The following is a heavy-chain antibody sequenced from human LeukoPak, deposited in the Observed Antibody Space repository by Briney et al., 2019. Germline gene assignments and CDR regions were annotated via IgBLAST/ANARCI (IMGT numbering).Heavy chain of an antibody. J-gene: IGHJ6*03. CDR1: GFTFSDYY. V-gene: IGHV3-11*01. CDR2: MSSSGSSI. CDR3: ARDAGGYYYMDV. Sequence: GGSLRLSCAGSGFTFSDYYMSWIRQAPGKGLEWVSYMSSSGSSIYYADSVKGRFTISRDNATNSLYLQMNSLRADDTAVYYCARDAGGYYYMDVWGKGTTVTVSS.